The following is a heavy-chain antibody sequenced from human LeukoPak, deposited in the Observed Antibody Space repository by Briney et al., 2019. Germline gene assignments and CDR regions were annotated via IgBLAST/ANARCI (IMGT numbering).Heavy chain of an antibody. V-gene: IGHV3-30*18. J-gene: IGHJ4*02. CDR3: AKGPLRGTAAAIDY. Sequence: GGSLRLSCAASGFTFNNYGMHWVRQAPGKGLEWVAVISYDGRNKHYPDSVKSRFAISRDISTDTLWLQMDSLRTEDTAVYYCAKGPLRGTAAAIDYWGQGTLVTVSS. CDR1: GFTFNNYG. CDR2: ISYDGRNK. D-gene: IGHD2-2*01.